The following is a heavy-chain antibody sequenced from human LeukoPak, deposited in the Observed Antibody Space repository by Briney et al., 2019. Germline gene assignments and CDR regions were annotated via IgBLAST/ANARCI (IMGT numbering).Heavy chain of an antibody. CDR3: AISCGAGSCYYYYGMDV. D-gene: IGHD2-21*01. J-gene: IGHJ6*02. CDR2: IYYTGST. V-gene: IGHV4-59*01. CDR1: GGSISHYY. Sequence: SETLSLTCTVSGGSISHYYWSWIRQPPGKGLEWIGYIYYTGSTNYNPSLKSRVIISVDTSKKQLSLQLTSVTAADTAVYYCAISCGAGSCYYYYGMDVWGPGTSVTVSS.